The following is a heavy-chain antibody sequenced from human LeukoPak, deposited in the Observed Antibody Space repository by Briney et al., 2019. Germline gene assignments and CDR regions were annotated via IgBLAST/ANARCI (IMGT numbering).Heavy chain of an antibody. Sequence: PGGSLRLSCAASGFSFSSYAMTWVRQAPGKGLEWVSSIYNSGYNTFYADSVKGRFTISRDSSKNALYLRMSSLRAGDTAVYYGANLFGCGTTYWGQGTLVTVSS. V-gene: IGHV3-23*05. D-gene: IGHD1-7*01. CDR2: IYNSGYNT. CDR1: GFSFSSYA. CDR3: ANLFGCGTTY. J-gene: IGHJ4*02.